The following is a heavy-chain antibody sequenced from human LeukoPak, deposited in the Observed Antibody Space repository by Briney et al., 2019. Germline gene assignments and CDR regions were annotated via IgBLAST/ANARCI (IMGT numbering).Heavy chain of an antibody. Sequence: GGSLRLSCAASGFTFSSYAMSWVRQAPGKGLEWVSAISGSGGSTYYADSVKGRFTISRDNSKNTLYLQMNSLRAEDTAVYYCAKDPRDYYGSGIDYWGQGTLVTVSS. CDR2: ISGSGGST. CDR1: GFTFSSYA. D-gene: IGHD3-10*01. J-gene: IGHJ4*02. V-gene: IGHV3-23*01. CDR3: AKDPRDYYGSGIDY.